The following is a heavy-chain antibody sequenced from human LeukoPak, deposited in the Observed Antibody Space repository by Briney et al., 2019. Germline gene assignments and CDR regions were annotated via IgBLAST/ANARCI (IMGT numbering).Heavy chain of an antibody. CDR2: IWYDGSNK. V-gene: IGHV3-33*01. CDR1: GFTFSSYG. Sequence: GGSLRLSCAASGFTFSSYGMHWVRQAPGKGLEWVAVIWYDGSNKYYADSVKGRFTISRDNSKNTLYLQMNCLRAEDTAVYYSARSTMIVEFDYWGQGTLSPSPQ. D-gene: IGHD3-22*01. J-gene: IGHJ4*02. CDR3: ARSTMIVEFDY.